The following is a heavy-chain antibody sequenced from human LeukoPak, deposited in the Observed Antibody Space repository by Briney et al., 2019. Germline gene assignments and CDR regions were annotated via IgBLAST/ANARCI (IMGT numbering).Heavy chain of an antibody. CDR2: ISYDGSNK. V-gene: IGHV3-30*01. CDR3: ARDQLNNYFDY. J-gene: IGHJ4*02. Sequence: GGSLRLSCAASGFTFSSYAMHWIRQAPGKGLEWVAVISYDGSNKCYADSVKGRFTISRDNSKNTLYLQMNSLRAEDTAVYYCARDQLNNYFDYWGQGTLVTVSS. D-gene: IGHD2/OR15-2a*01. CDR1: GFTFSSYA.